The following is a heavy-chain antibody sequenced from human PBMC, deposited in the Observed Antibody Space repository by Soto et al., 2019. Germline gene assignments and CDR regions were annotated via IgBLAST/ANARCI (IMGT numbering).Heavy chain of an antibody. CDR1: GYTFTGYY. Sequence: QVQLVQSGAEVKKPGASVKVSCKASGYTFTGYYMHWVRQAPGQGLEWMGWINPNSGGTNYARKFQGRVTMTRDTSISTAYMELSRLRSDDTAVYYCARVYRIAATLPGGYWGQGTLVTVSS. CDR2: INPNSGGT. CDR3: ARVYRIAATLPGGY. V-gene: IGHV1-2*02. J-gene: IGHJ4*02. D-gene: IGHD6-13*01.